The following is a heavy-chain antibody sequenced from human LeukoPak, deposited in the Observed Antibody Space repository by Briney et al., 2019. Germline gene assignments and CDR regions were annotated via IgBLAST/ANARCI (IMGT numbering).Heavy chain of an antibody. Sequence: ASVKVSCKASGYTFTSYGISWVRQAPGQGLEWMGGIIPIFGTANYAQKFQGRVTITADESTSTAYMELSSLRSEDTAVYYCASPRARGYSYGLNFDYWGQGTLVTVSS. CDR1: GYTFTSYG. J-gene: IGHJ4*02. CDR2: IIPIFGTA. V-gene: IGHV1-69*13. D-gene: IGHD5-18*01. CDR3: ASPRARGYSYGLNFDY.